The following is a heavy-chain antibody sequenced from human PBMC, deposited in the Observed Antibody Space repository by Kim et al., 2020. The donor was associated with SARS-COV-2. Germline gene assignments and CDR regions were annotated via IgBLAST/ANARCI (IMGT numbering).Heavy chain of an antibody. J-gene: IGHJ5*02. D-gene: IGHD5-18*01. CDR2: IWYDGSNK. V-gene: IGHV3-33*01. CDR1: GFTFSSYG. Sequence: GGSLRLSCAASGFTFSSYGMHWVRQAPGKGLEWVAVIWYDGSNKYYADSVKGRFTISRDNSKNTLYLQMNSLRAEDTAVYYCARDHSPIWIQLYNWFDPWGQGTLVTVSS. CDR3: ARDHSPIWIQLYNWFDP.